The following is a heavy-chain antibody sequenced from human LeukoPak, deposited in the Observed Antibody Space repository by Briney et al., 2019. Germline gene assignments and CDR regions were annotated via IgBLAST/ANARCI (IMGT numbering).Heavy chain of an antibody. J-gene: IGHJ4*02. CDR2: INPNSGGT. D-gene: IGHD6-13*01. CDR3: AKDRRPNSYSSRWLDY. Sequence: ASVKVSCKASGYTFTGYYMHWVRQAPGQGLEWMGWINPNSGGTNYAQKFQGRVTMTRDTSISTAYMELSRLRSDDTAVYYCAKDRRPNSYSSRWLDYWGQGTLVTVSS. V-gene: IGHV1-2*02. CDR1: GYTFTGYY.